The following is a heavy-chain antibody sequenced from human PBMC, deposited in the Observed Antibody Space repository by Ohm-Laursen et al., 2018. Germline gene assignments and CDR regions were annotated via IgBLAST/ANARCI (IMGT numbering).Heavy chain of an antibody. CDR2: IYYSGST. CDR1: GGSISSYY. V-gene: IGHV4-59*08. D-gene: IGHD2-15*01. J-gene: IGHJ6*02. CDR3: ARNSNYCSGGSCYSSYYYGMDV. Sequence: SETLSLTCTVSGGSISSYYWSWIRQPPGKGLEWIGYIYYSGSTNYNPSLKSRVTISVDTSKNQFSLKLSSVTAADTAVYYCARNSNYCSGGSCYSSYYYGMDVWGQGTTVTVSS.